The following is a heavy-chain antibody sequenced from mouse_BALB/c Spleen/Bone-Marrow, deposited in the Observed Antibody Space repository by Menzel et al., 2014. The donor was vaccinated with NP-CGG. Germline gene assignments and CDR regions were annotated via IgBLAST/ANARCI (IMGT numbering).Heavy chain of an antibody. CDR3: ARPLAGTYFHH. V-gene: IGHV1-7*01. D-gene: IGHD4-1*01. Sequence: QVQLQQSGAELAKPGASVKMSCKASGYTFTSYWMHWVKQRPGQGLEWIGYINPSTGYTEYNQKFKDKATLTADKSSSTAYRQLSSLTSDDSPAYYCARPLAGTYFHHRRQAPTLTDSS. CDR2: INPSTGYT. J-gene: IGHJ2*01. CDR1: GYTFTSYW.